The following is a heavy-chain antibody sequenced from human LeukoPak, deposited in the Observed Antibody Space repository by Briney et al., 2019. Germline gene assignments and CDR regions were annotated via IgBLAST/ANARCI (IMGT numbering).Heavy chain of an antibody. CDR2: ISSSGGST. Sequence: PGGSLRLSCAASGFTFSSYWMSWVRQAPGKGLEWVSSISSSGGSTYYADSVKGRFTISRDNVKNSLYLQMNSLRAEDTAVYYCARVTSGITGGTYYYYYMDVWGKGTTVTVSS. CDR3: ARVTSGITGGTYYYYYMDV. D-gene: IGHD6-13*01. CDR1: GFTFSSYW. V-gene: IGHV3-21*01. J-gene: IGHJ6*03.